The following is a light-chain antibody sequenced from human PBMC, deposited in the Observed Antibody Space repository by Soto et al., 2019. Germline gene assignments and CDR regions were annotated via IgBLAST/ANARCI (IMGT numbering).Light chain of an antibody. V-gene: IGKV3-20*01. CDR1: QSVSSKY. CDR2: GTS. Sequence: IVLTQSPGTLSLSPGERATLSCRASQSVSSKYFAWYQQKHGQAPRVLIYGTSIRASGVPERFSGGGSGTDFTLTITRLEPEDFAVYYCQQYGSSLFTFGPGTKVDFK. CDR3: QQYGSSLFT. J-gene: IGKJ3*01.